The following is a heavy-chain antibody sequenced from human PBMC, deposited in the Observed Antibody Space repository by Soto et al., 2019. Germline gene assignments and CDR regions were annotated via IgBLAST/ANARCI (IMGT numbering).Heavy chain of an antibody. Sequence: PSETLSLTCAVYGGSFSGYYWSWIRQPPGKGLEWIGEINHSGSTNYNPSHNSRVTISVDTSKNQFSLKMSSVTAADTAVHYCARGRGLLWVVDYFDYWGQGTLVTVSS. CDR2: INHSGST. V-gene: IGHV4-34*01. D-gene: IGHD3-10*01. CDR3: ARGRGLLWVVDYFDY. J-gene: IGHJ4*02. CDR1: GGSFSGYY.